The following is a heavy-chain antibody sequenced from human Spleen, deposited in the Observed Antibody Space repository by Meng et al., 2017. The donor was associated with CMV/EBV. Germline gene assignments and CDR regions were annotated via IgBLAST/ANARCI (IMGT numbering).Heavy chain of an antibody. Sequence: GGSLRLSCAASGFTVSSNYMSWVRQAPGKGLEWVSVIYSGGSTYYADSVKGRFTISRDNSKNTLYLQMNSLRAEDTAVYYCARERCSSTSCPLDYWGQGTLVTVSS. V-gene: IGHV3-53*01. CDR1: GFTVSSNY. D-gene: IGHD2-2*01. CDR2: IYSGGST. CDR3: ARERCSSTSCPLDY. J-gene: IGHJ4*02.